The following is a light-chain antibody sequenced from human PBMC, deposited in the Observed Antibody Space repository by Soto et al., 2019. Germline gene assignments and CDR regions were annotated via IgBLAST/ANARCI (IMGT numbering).Light chain of an antibody. J-gene: IGKJ1*01. V-gene: IGKV1-5*01. CDR1: HYISMW. Sequence: IHMTQSPSTLAASVGESVSFTCRASHYISMWLAWSQQRPGKAPSLLITDASKLESGVPPRFNGSRSETEFTLTIRNLQPDDFATDYCQQYNSFPWTFGLGTKV. CDR2: DAS. CDR3: QQYNSFPWT.